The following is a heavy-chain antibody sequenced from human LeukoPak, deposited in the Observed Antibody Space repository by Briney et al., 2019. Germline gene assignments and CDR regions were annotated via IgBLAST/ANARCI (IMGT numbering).Heavy chain of an antibody. J-gene: IGHJ4*02. D-gene: IGHD6-19*01. CDR2: ISYDGSNK. CDR1: GFTFSSYA. Sequence: PGRSLRLSCAASGFTFSSYAMHWVRQAPGKGLEWVAVISYDGSNKYYADSVKGRFTISRDNSKNTLYLQMNSLRAEDTAVYYCAREGRLSGWYLSYFDYWGQGTLVTVSS. CDR3: AREGRLSGWYLSYFDY. V-gene: IGHV3-30*04.